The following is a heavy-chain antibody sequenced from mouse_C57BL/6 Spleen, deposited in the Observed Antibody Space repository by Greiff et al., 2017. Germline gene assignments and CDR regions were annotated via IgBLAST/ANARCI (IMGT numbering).Heavy chain of an antibody. CDR2: IDPETGGT. D-gene: IGHD2-3*01. CDR1: GYTFTDYE. V-gene: IGHV1-15*01. J-gene: IGHJ1*03. CDR3: TRGDDYWYFDV. Sequence: QVQLKQSGAELVRPGASVTLSCKASGYTFTDYEMHWVKQTPVHGLEWIGAIDPETGGTAYNQKFKGKAILTADKSSSTAYMELRSLTSEDSAVYYCTRGDDYWYFDVWGTGTTVTVSS.